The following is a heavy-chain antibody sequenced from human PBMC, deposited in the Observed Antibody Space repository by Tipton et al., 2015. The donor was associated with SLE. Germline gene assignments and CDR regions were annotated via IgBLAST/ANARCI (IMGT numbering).Heavy chain of an antibody. J-gene: IGHJ3*02. Sequence: TLSLTCTVSGYSISSGYYWGWIRQPPGKGLEWIGEINGSGSTNFIPSLKSRVSISVDTSKKQISLKLTSVTAADTAVYYCARGCRVGDYGDLWAFDIWGQGTMVTVSS. CDR2: INGSGST. CDR3: ARGCRVGDYGDLWAFDI. V-gene: IGHV4-38-2*02. D-gene: IGHD4-17*01. CDR1: GYSISSGYY.